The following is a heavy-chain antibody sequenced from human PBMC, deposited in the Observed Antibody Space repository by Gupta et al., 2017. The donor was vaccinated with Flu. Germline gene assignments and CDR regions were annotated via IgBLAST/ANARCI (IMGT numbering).Heavy chain of an antibody. D-gene: IGHD1-26*01. CDR3: AKDRGTVWDSGVGGG. J-gene: IGHJ4*02. V-gene: IGHV3-23*01. CDR1: GFTFNSYA. Sequence: EVQLLESGGGLVQPGGSLRLSCAASGFTFNSYAMSWVRQGAGKGLEWVSGISSSGGRTFYADSVKGRFTISRDISKNTLYLQMNSLGAEDTAVYYCAKDRGTVWDSGVGGGWGQGTLVTVSS. CDR2: ISSSGGRT.